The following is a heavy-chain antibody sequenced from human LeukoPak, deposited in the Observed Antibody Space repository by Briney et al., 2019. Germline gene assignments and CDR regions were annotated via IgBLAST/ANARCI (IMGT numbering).Heavy chain of an antibody. CDR2: IYYGEST. D-gene: IGHD4-17*01. Sequence: SETLSLTCTVSGGSISSTSYYWGWIRQPPGKGLEWIGTIYYGESTYYNPSLKSRVTISVGTSKSQFSLKLSSVTAADTAVYYCARIPTMTFFDYWGQGTLVTVSS. CDR1: GGSISSTSYY. CDR3: ARIPTMTFFDY. V-gene: IGHV4-39*01. J-gene: IGHJ4*02.